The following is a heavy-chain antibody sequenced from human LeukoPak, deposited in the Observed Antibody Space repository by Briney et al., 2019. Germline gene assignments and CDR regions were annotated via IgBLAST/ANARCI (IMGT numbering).Heavy chain of an antibody. CDR2: ISYDGSNK. V-gene: IGHV3-30-3*01. J-gene: IGHJ4*02. CDR1: GFTFSSYA. Sequence: GSLRLSCAASGFTFSSYAMHWVRQAPGKGLEWVAVISYDGSNKYYADSVKGRFTISRDNSKNTLYLQMNSLRAEDTAVYYCARETGSAVGSTDFDYWGQGTLVTVSS. CDR3: ARETGSAVGSTDFDY. D-gene: IGHD4-17*01.